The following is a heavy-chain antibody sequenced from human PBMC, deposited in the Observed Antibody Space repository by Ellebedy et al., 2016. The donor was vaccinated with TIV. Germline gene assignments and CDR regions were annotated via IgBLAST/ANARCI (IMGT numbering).Heavy chain of an antibody. CDR3: ARDEELGHCSGGRCQGFEH. J-gene: IGHJ4*02. D-gene: IGHD2-15*01. V-gene: IGHV4-38-2*02. CDR2: IYHSGTT. CDR1: GYSISSGYY. Sequence: MPSETLSLTCTVSGYSISSGYYWGWIRQPPGKGLEWIGSIYHSGTTYYNPSLKSRVTISIDTSKNQFSLKLSSVTAADTAVYYCARDEELGHCSGGRCQGFEHWGQGTLVTTSS.